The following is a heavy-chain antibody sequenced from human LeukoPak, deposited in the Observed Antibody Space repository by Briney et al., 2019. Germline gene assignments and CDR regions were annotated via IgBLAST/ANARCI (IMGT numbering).Heavy chain of an antibody. CDR3: ARGVLPGTIQWSLDY. Sequence: GGSLRLSCAASGFTFSSYAMSWVRQAPGKGLEWVSAISGSGGSTYYADSVKGRFTISRDNSKNTLYLQMDSLRVEDTAVYYCARGVLPGTIQWSLDYWGQGTLVTVSS. V-gene: IGHV3-23*01. J-gene: IGHJ4*02. D-gene: IGHD2-2*01. CDR2: ISGSGGST. CDR1: GFTFSSYA.